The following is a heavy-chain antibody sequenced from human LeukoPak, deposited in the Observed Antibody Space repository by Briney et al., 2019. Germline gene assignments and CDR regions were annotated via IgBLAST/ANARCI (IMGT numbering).Heavy chain of an antibody. CDR3: AREADYDFWSGISRAFDY. V-gene: IGHV1-69*01. CDR1: GGTFSSYA. Sequence: SVKVSCKASGGTFSSYAISWVRQAPGQGLEWMGGTIPIFGTANYAQKFQGRVTITADESTSTAYMELSSLRSGDTAVYYCAREADYDFWSGISRAFDYWGQGTLVTVSS. J-gene: IGHJ4*02. D-gene: IGHD3-3*01. CDR2: TIPIFGTA.